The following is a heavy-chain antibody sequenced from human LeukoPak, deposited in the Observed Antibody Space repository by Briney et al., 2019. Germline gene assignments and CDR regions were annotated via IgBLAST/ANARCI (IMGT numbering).Heavy chain of an antibody. J-gene: IGHJ4*02. CDR3: AKGRDSSSWYPPYYSDY. D-gene: IGHD6-13*01. V-gene: IGHV3-23*01. CDR1: GFTFSSYA. Sequence: GGSLRLSCAASGFTFSSYAMSWVRQAPGKGLEWVSAISGSGGSTYYADSVKGRFTISRDNSKNTLYLQMNSLRAEDTAVYYCAKGRDSSSWYPPYYSDYWGQGTLVTVSS. CDR2: ISGSGGST.